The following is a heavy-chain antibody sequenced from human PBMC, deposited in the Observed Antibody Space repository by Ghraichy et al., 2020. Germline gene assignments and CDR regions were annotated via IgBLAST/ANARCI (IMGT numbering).Heavy chain of an antibody. CDR1: GFTFSSYS. J-gene: IGHJ1*01. D-gene: IGHD3-3*01. CDR3: ARDQGHDKYDFWGGYYAGMREYFQH. Sequence: GGSLRLSCAASGFTFSSYSMNWVRQAPGKGLEWVSSISSSSTYIYYADSVKGRFTISRDNAKNSLYLQMNSLRAEDTAVYYCARDQGHDKYDFWGGYYAGMREYFQHLGHYSLDTVAS. V-gene: IGHV3-21*01. CDR2: ISSSSTYI.